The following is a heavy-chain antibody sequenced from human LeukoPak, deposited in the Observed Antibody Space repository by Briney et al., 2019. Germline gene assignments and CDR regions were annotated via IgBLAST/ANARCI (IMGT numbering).Heavy chain of an antibody. J-gene: IGHJ4*02. D-gene: IGHD3-10*01. CDR3: ARGYSTGSYYNVRYYFDY. CDR2: INHSGST. CDR1: GGSFSGYY. Sequence: SETLSLTCAVYGGSFSGYYWSWIRQPPGRGLEWIGEINHSGSTNYNPSLKSRVTISVDTSKNQFSLKLSSVTAADTAVYYCARGYSTGSYYNVRYYFDYWGPGNPGHRLL. V-gene: IGHV4-34*01.